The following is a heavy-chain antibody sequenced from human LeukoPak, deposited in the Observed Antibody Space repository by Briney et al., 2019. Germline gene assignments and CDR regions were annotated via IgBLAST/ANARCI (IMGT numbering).Heavy chain of an antibody. CDR1: GGSFSGYY. CDR3: ARGMDIVVVVAADYGMDV. Sequence: SETLSLTCAVYGGSFSGYYWSWIRQPPGRGLEWIGEINHSGSTNYNPSLKSRVTISVDTSKNQFSLKLSSVTAADTAVYYCARGMDIVVVVAADYGMDVWGQGTTVTVSS. D-gene: IGHD2-15*01. V-gene: IGHV4-34*01. CDR2: INHSGST. J-gene: IGHJ6*02.